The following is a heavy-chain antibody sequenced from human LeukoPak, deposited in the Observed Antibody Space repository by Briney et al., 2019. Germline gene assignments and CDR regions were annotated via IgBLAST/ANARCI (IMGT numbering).Heavy chain of an antibody. CDR2: INPNSGGT. CDR1: GYTFTGYY. V-gene: IGHV1-2*02. D-gene: IGHD6-19*01. J-gene: IGHJ4*02. Sequence: ASVKVSCKASGYTFTGYYMHWVRQAPGQGLEWMGWINPNSGGTNYAQKFQGRVTMTRDTSISTVYMELSRLRSDDTAVYYCARVILREQWLAHDYFDYWGQGTLVTVSS. CDR3: ARVILREQWLAHDYFDY.